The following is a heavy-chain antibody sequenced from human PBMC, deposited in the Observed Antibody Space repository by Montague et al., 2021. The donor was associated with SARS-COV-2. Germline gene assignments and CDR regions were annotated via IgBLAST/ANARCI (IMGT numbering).Heavy chain of an antibody. Sequence: SETLSLTCTVSGGSISSYYWNWIRQPPGKGLEWIGYIYYSESTNYNPSXXSRVAISVDTSKNQFSLKLSSVTAADTAVYYCARGGGSGYRYYFDYWGQGSPVTVSS. CDR1: GGSISSYY. D-gene: IGHD3-22*01. CDR2: IYYSEST. V-gene: IGHV4-59*01. CDR3: ARGGGSGYRYYFDY. J-gene: IGHJ4*02.